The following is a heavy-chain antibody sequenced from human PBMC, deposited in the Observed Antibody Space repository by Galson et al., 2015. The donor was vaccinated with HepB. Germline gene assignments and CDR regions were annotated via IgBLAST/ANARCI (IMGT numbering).Heavy chain of an antibody. CDR3: ARGPRQRGYSGYDFVY. J-gene: IGHJ4*02. Sequence: SVKVSCKASGYTFTSYDINWVRQATGQGLEWMGWMNPNSGNTGYAQKFQGRVTMTRNTSISTAYMELSSLRSEDTAVYYCARGPRQRGYSGYDFVYWGQGTLVTVSS. CDR1: GYTFTSYD. V-gene: IGHV1-8*01. D-gene: IGHD5-12*01. CDR2: MNPNSGNT.